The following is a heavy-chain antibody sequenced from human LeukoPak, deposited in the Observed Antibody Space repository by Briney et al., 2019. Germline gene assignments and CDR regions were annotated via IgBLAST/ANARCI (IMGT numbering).Heavy chain of an antibody. CDR1: GYSFTSYW. V-gene: IGHV5-51*01. CDR2: IYPGDSDT. J-gene: IGHJ4*02. CDR3: ARTYYYDSSGYPYFDY. D-gene: IGHD3-22*01. Sequence: GESLKISCKGSGYSFTSYWIGWVRQMPGKGLEWMGIIYPGDSDTRYSPSFQGQVTISADKSISTAYLQWGSLKASDTAMYYCARTYYYDSSGYPYFDYWGQGTLVTVSS.